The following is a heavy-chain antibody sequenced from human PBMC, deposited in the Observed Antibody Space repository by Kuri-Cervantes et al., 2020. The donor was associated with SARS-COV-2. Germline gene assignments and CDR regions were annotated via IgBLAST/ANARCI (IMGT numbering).Heavy chain of an antibody. CDR3: ARDYSNYSAFDI. CDR1: GGSFSENY. Sequence: SETLSLTCSVHGGSFSENYWSWIRQPPGKGLEWIGEVNRGGSTKYNPSLKSRVTISLDTSKKHFSLKLSSVTAADTAVYYCARDYSNYSAFDIWGQGTMVTVSS. J-gene: IGHJ3*02. V-gene: IGHV4-34*01. D-gene: IGHD4-11*01. CDR2: VNRGGST.